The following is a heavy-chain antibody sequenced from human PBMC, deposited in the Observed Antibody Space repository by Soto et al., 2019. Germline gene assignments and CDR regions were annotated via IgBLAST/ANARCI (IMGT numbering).Heavy chain of an antibody. J-gene: IGHJ4*02. V-gene: IGHV1-69*12. CDR1: GGTFSSYA. Sequence: QVQLVQSGAEVKKPGSSVKVSCKASGGTFSSYAISWVRQAPGQGLEWMGGIIPFFGKANYAQKFQGGVTITADESTSTAYMELSSLRSEDTAVYYCARYRYGYCYFGYWGQGTLVTVYS. CDR2: IIPFFGKA. D-gene: IGHD5-18*01. CDR3: ARYRYGYCYFGY.